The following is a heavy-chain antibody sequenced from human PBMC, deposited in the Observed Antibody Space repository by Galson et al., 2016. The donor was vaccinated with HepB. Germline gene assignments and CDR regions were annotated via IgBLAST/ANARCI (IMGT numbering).Heavy chain of an antibody. CDR2: ITPNSGGP. Sequence: SVKVSCKASGYTFPGYYIHWVRQAPGHGLEWMGWITPNSGGPHYAQKFQGRVTMTRGTSISSAYMELSRLTSDDTAVYYCASNRRTGELLWFGELFSWGQGTLVTVS. V-gene: IGHV1-2*02. J-gene: IGHJ5*02. D-gene: IGHD3-10*01. CDR3: ASNRRTGELLWFGELFS. CDR1: GYTFPGYY.